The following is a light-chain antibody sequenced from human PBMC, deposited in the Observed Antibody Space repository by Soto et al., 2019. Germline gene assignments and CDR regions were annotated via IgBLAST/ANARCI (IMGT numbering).Light chain of an antibody. V-gene: IGKV1-27*01. Sequence: DIQMTQSPTSLSASVGDRVTITCRASQDIRNFVAWYQQKPGKAHQLLLYAASTLQSQVPSRFSGSVSGTDFSLTLSSLQPEDVATYSCQKHSSVPVFRPGTKVEIK. CDR3: QKHSSVPV. CDR2: AAS. CDR1: QDIRNF. J-gene: IGKJ3*01.